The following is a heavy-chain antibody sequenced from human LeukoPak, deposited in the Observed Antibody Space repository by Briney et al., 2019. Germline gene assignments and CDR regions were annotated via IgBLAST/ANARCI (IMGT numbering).Heavy chain of an antibody. J-gene: IGHJ5*02. Sequence: SETLSLTCTISGGSISGFYWTWIRQPPGKGLEYIGYMYYTGTTNYNPSLMSRITLSLDTSKNHFSLKLTSVTAADTAAYYCARVYSDLVRLDPWGQGTLVTVSS. D-gene: IGHD2-21*01. CDR3: ARVYSDLVRLDP. CDR2: MYYTGTT. V-gene: IGHV4-59*01. CDR1: GGSISGFY.